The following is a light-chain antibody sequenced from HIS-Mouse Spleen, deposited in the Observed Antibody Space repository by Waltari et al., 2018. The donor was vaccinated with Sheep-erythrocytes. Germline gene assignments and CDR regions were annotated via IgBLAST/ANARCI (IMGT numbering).Light chain of an antibody. CDR1: QGISSS. CDR3: QQYNNDPRT. Sequence: AIQLPQSPSSLSSSVGDSVPIPCRASQGISSSLAWYQQKPGKAPKRLIYDASSLESGVPSRFSGSGSGTEVTLTISSQQPEDFATYYCQQYNNDPRTFGQGTKVEIK. CDR2: DAS. J-gene: IGKJ1*01. V-gene: IGKV1D-13*01.